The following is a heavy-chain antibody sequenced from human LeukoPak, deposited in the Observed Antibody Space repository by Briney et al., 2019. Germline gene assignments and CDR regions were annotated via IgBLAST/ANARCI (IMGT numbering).Heavy chain of an antibody. CDR3: AKGDCSSTSCYSDRYYYYYGMDV. V-gene: IGHV3-23*01. CDR1: GFTFGNAW. J-gene: IGHJ6*02. Sequence: GGSLRLSCAASGFTFGNAWMSWVRQAPGKGLEWVSAISGSGGSTYYADSVKGRFTISRDNSKNTLYLQMNSLRAEDTAVYYCAKGDCSSTSCYSDRYYYYYGMDVWGQGTTVTVSS. D-gene: IGHD2-2*01. CDR2: ISGSGGST.